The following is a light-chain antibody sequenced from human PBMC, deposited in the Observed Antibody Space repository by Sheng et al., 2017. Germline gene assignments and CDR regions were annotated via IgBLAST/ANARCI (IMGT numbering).Light chain of an antibody. Sequence: EIVLTQSPGTLSLSPGERATLSCRASKSVSTRYLAWYQQKPGQAPRLLIFASSRMATGITDRFSGSGSGTDFSLTISRLEPEDFAVYFCHQYDSGGSFGQGTKLEI. CDR1: KSVSTRY. CDR3: HQYDSGGS. J-gene: IGKJ2*04. CDR2: ASS. V-gene: IGKV3-20*01.